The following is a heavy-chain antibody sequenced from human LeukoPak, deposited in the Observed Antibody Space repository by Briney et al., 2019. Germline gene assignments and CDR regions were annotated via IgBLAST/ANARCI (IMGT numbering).Heavy chain of an antibody. CDR1: GFTFSSYV. CDR2: ISGSGGST. Sequence: PGGSLRLSCAASGFTFSSYVMSWVRQAPGKGLEWVSAISGSGGSTYYADSVKGRFTISRDNSKNTLYMQMNSLRAEDAAVYYCAKSHDSSGSDYWGQGTLVTVSS. V-gene: IGHV3-23*01. CDR3: AKSHDSSGSDY. D-gene: IGHD3-22*01. J-gene: IGHJ4*02.